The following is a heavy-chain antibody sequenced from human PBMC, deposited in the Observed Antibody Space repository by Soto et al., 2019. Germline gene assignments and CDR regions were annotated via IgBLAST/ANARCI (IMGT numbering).Heavy chain of an antibody. D-gene: IGHD4-4*01. CDR1: GGSISSYY. CDR3: ARHPRGTVGYFDY. Sequence: SETLSLTCTVSGGSISSYYWSWIRQPPGKGLEWIGYIYYSGSTNYNPSLKSRVTISVDTSKNQFSLKLSSVTAADTAVYYCARHPRGTVGYFDYWGQGTLVTVSS. V-gene: IGHV4-59*08. CDR2: IYYSGST. J-gene: IGHJ4*02.